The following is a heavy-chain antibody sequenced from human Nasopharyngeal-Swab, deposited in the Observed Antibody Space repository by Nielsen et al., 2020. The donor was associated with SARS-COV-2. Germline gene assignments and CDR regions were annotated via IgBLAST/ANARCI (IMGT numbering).Heavy chain of an antibody. D-gene: IGHD6-13*01. CDR1: GFTFSNAW. Sequence: GESLKISCAASGFTFSNAWMSWVRQAPGKGLEWVGRIKSKTDGGTTDYAAPVKGRFTISRDNAKNSLYLQMNSLRAEDTAVYYCARDIGSSWTNWFDPWGQGTLVTVSS. J-gene: IGHJ5*02. V-gene: IGHV3-15*01. CDR2: IKSKTDGGTT. CDR3: ARDIGSSWTNWFDP.